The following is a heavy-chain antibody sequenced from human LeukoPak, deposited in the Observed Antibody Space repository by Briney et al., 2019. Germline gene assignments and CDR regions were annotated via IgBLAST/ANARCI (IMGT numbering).Heavy chain of an antibody. J-gene: IGHJ4*02. CDR3: AKDAVYGSGSVDY. CDR2: IKPDGSGT. D-gene: IGHD3-10*01. Sequence: GGSLRLSCAASGFTFSNYWMHWVRQAPGKGLVWVSRIKPDGSGTSYVDSVKGRFTISRDNAKSTLYLQMNSLGAEDRAVYCCAKDAVYGSGSVDYWGQGALVTVSS. V-gene: IGHV3-74*01. CDR1: GFTFSNYW.